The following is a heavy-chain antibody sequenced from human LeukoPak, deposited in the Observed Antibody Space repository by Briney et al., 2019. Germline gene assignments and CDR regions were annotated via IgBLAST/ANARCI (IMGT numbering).Heavy chain of an antibody. CDR1: GFTVSSNY. V-gene: IGHV3-23*01. CDR3: AKHGFSSGWPQVPSDH. J-gene: IGHJ4*02. D-gene: IGHD6-19*01. Sequence: GSLRLSCAASGFTVSSNYMSWVRQAPGKGLEWVSAISGSGDHTYYADSVKGRFTISRDNSKNTLYLQMISLRAEDTAVYYCAKHGFSSGWPQVPSDHWGQGTLVTVSS. CDR2: ISGSGDHT.